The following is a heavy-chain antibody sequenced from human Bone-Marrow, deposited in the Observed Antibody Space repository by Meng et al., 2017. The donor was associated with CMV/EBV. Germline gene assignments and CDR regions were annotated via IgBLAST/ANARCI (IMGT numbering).Heavy chain of an antibody. D-gene: IGHD3-3*01. V-gene: IGHV4-38-2*02. Sequence: GSLRLSCTVSGYSISSGYYWGWIRQPPGKGLEWIGSIYHSGSTYYNPSLKSRVTISVDTSKNQFSLKLSSVTAADTAVYYCARGLYVLRFLEWLKDNWFDPWGQGTLVTVSS. CDR2: IYHSGST. CDR1: GYSISSGYY. CDR3: ARGLYVLRFLEWLKDNWFDP. J-gene: IGHJ5*02.